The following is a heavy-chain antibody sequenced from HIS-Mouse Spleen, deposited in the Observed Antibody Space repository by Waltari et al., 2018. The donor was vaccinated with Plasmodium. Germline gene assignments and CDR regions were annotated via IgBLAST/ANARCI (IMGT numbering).Heavy chain of an antibody. D-gene: IGHD7-27*01. Sequence: QLQLQESGPGLVKPSETLSLTCTVSGGSISSSSYYWGWIRQPPGKGLEWIGSIYYSGSTYYNPSLKSRVTISVDTSKNQFSLKLSSVTAADTAVYYCARVHWGSSAFDIWGQGTLVTVSS. J-gene: IGHJ3*02. CDR2: IYYSGST. CDR3: ARVHWGSSAFDI. V-gene: IGHV4-39*07. CDR1: GGSISSSSYY.